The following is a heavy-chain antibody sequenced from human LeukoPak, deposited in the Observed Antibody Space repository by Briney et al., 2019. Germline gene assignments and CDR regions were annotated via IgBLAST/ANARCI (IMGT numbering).Heavy chain of an antibody. D-gene: IGHD4-23*01. V-gene: IGHV1-46*01. CDR2: INPSGGST. CDR1: GYTFTSYY. J-gene: IGHJ4*02. Sequence: ASVKASCKASGYTFTSYYMHWVRQAPGQGLEWMGIINPSGGSTSYAQKFQGRVTMTRDTSTSTVYTELSSLRSEDTAVYYCARAMQTVVLPGQYWGQGTLVTVSS. CDR3: ARAMQTVVLPGQY.